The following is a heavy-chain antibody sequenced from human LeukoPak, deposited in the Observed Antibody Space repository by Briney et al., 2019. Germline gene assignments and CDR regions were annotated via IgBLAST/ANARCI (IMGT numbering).Heavy chain of an antibody. CDR1: GGSISSYY. V-gene: IGHV4-4*07. D-gene: IGHD4-17*01. CDR2: IYTSGST. CDR3: ARDYGDYDYPPPVD. Sequence: PSETLSLTCTVSGGSISSYYWSWIRQPAGKGLEWIGRIYTSGSTNYNPSLKSRVTMSVDTSKNQFSLKLSSVTAADTAVYYCARDYGDYDYPPPVDWGQGTLVTVSS. J-gene: IGHJ4*02.